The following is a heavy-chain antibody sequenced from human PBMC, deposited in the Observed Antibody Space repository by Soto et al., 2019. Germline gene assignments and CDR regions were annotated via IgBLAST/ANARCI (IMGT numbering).Heavy chain of an antibody. J-gene: IGHJ3*02. Sequence: SETLSLTCAVYGGSFSGYYWSWIRQPPGKGLEWIGEINHSGSTNYSPSLKSRVTISVDTSTNQFSLKVTSVTAADTAVYYRARVNSVSSGPSAFDIWGQGTMVTVSS. V-gene: IGHV4-34*01. CDR1: GGSFSGYY. D-gene: IGHD1-26*01. CDR2: INHSGST. CDR3: ARVNSVSSGPSAFDI.